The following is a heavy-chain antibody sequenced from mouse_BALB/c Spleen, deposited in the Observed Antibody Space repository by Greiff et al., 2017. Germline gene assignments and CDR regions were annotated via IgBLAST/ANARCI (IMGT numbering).Heavy chain of an antibody. Sequence: EVKLVESGGGLVKPGGSLKLSCAASGFTFSSYAMSWVRQSPEKRLEWVAEISSGGSYTYYPDTVTGRFTISRDNAKNTLYLEMSSLRSEDTAMYYCAREGTGSYAMDYWGQGTSVTVSS. J-gene: IGHJ4*01. CDR1: GFTFSSYA. CDR2: ISSGGSYT. D-gene: IGHD1-1*02. V-gene: IGHV5-9-4*01. CDR3: AREGTGSYAMDY.